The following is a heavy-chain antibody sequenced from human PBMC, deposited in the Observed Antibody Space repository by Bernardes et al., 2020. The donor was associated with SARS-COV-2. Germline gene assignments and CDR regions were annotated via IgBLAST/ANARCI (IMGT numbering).Heavy chain of an antibody. J-gene: IGHJ4*02. CDR1: GFTFSPYW. D-gene: IGHD3-10*01. CDR2: INSDGTIT. V-gene: IGHV3-74*01. Sequence: GGSLRLSCAASGFTFSPYWMYLVRQAPGKGLLWVSRINSDGTITNYADSVKGRFTISRDNAKSTLYLQMNSLRAEDTAVYYCASSYYASGRYWGQGTLVTVSS. CDR3: ASSYYASGRY.